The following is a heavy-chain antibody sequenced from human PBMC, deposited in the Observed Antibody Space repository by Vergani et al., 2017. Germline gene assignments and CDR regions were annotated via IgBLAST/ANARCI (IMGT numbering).Heavy chain of an antibody. CDR2: ISGSGGST. J-gene: IGHJ4*02. CDR1: GFTFSSYA. CDR3: TTDTYWEEFDY. D-gene: IGHD1-26*01. Sequence: EVQLVESGGGLVKPGGSLRLSCAASGFTFSSYAMSWVRQAPGKGLEWVSAISGSGGSTYYADSVKGRFTISRDNSKNTLYLQMNSLKTEDTAVYYCTTDTYWEEFDYWGQGTLVTVSS. V-gene: IGHV3-23*04.